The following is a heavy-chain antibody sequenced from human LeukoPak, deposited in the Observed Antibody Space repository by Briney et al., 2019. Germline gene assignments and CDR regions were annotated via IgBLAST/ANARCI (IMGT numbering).Heavy chain of an antibody. D-gene: IGHD2-15*01. Sequence: GGSLRLSCAASGFTLSSEWMNWVRQAPGQGPVWVSRINSDGSSISYADSVKGRFTISRDNSKKTLYLQMNSLRAEDTAVYYCAKGPVVTFDIWGQGTMVTVSS. J-gene: IGHJ3*02. CDR1: GFTLSSEW. CDR2: INSDGSSI. CDR3: AKGPVVTFDI. V-gene: IGHV3-74*01.